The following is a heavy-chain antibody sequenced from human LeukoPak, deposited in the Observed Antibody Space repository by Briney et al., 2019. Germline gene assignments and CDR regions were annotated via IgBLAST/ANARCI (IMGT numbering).Heavy chain of an antibody. CDR3: ARDLIVSFAYYYYMDV. D-gene: IGHD3-22*01. J-gene: IGHJ6*03. V-gene: IGHV4-4*07. Sequence: SETLSLTCTVSGGSISSYYWSWIRQPAGKGLEWIGRIYTSGSTNYNPSLKSRVTMSVDTSKNQFSLKLSSVTAADTAVYYCARDLIVSFAYYYYMDVWAKGPRSPSP. CDR1: GGSISSYY. CDR2: IYTSGST.